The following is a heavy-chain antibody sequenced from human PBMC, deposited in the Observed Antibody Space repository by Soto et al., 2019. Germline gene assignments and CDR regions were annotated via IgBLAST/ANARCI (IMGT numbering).Heavy chain of an antibody. CDR2: MYYSGST. V-gene: IGHV4-59*01. Sequence: SETLSLTCTVSCASISSYYWIWIRQPQGKGLEWIGHMYYSGSTNYNPSLKSRVTISIDMSKNQFSLKLSSVTAADTAVYYCARAPAGWPFDYWGQGTLVTVSS. J-gene: IGHJ4*02. CDR3: ARAPAGWPFDY. D-gene: IGHD6-19*01. CDR1: CASISSYY.